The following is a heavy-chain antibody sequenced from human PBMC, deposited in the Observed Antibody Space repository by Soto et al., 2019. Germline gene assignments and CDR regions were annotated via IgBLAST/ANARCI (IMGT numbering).Heavy chain of an antibody. CDR2: IKSKTDGGTT. CDR1: GFTFSNAW. V-gene: IGHV3-15*07. CDR3: TTTLPRYFDWLLNGTYYYYGMDV. J-gene: IGHJ6*02. D-gene: IGHD3-9*01. Sequence: GGSLRLSCAASGFTFSNAWMNWVRQAPGKGLEWVGRIKSKTDGGTTDYAAPVKGRFTISRDDSKYTLYLQMNSLKTEDTAVYYCTTTLPRYFDWLLNGTYYYYGMDVWGQGTTVTVSS.